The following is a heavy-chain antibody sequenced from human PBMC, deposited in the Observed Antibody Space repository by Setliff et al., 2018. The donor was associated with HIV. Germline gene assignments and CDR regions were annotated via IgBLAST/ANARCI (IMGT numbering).Heavy chain of an antibody. CDR3: ATIRAYYYDSSGQEYFQH. J-gene: IGHJ1*01. V-gene: IGHV1-3*01. D-gene: IGHD3-22*01. Sequence: GASVKVSCKASGYTFSSYAVHWVRPAPGQSLEYMGWINPGDGNRKSSQKFQGRVTMTEDTSTDTAYMELSSLRSEDTAMYYCATIRAYYYDSSGQEYFQHWGHGTLVTVSS. CDR2: INPGDGNR. CDR1: GYTFSSYA.